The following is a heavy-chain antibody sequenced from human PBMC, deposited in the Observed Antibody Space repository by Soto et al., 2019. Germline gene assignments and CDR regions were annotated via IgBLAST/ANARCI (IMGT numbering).Heavy chain of an antibody. CDR1: GYIFITHG. D-gene: IGHD1-26*01. V-gene: IGHV1-18*01. Sequence: QVQLVQSGAEVKEPGASMKVSCKTSGYIFITHGVTWVRQAPGQGLEWMGWVSAYSGDTYYAPDLQGRVTMTRDTSTNTVYMELRSLTSDDTAMYYCARKKWGAEGSDYWGQGTLVTVSS. CDR2: VSAYSGDT. J-gene: IGHJ4*02. CDR3: ARKKWGAEGSDY.